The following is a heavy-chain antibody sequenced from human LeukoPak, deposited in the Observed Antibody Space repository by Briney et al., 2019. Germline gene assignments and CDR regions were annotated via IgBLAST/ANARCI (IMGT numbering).Heavy chain of an antibody. J-gene: IGHJ4*02. CDR2: ISSSSSTI. D-gene: IGHD6-13*01. V-gene: IGHV3-48*01. CDR1: GFTFSSYS. CDR3: ARNSSLTPFDY. Sequence: GGSLRLSCAASGFTFSSYSMNWVRQAPGKGLEWVSYISSSSSTIYYADSVKGRFTISRDNAKNSLYLQMNSLRAEDTAVYYCARNSSLTPFDYWGQGTLVTVSS.